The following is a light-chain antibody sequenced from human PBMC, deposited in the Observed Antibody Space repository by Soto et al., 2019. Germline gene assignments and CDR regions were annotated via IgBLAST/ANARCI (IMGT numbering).Light chain of an antibody. CDR1: QSLAYSDGNTY. Sequence: DVVMTQSPLSLPVTLGQPASISCRSSQSLAYSDGNTYLNWFQQRPGQSPRRLIYKVSNRDSGVPDRFSGSGSGTDFTLKISRVEAEDVGVYYCVQGTRWPPYTFGQGTKLEIK. J-gene: IGKJ2*01. CDR3: VQGTRWPPYT. CDR2: KVS. V-gene: IGKV2-30*01.